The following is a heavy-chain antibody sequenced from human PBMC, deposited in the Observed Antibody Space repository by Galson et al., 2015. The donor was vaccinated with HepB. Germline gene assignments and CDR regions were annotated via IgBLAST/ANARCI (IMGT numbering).Heavy chain of an antibody. Sequence: SLRLSCAASGFTFNDYNMIWVRQAPGKGLEWVAYISATSRNIYYADSVKGRFSISRDNGKNSLYLQMNSLRAEDTAVYYCARVYDGDDAGEDYGMDVWGPGATVTVSS. D-gene: IGHD4-17*01. CDR2: ISATSRNI. CDR1: GFTFNDYN. J-gene: IGHJ6*02. V-gene: IGHV3-21*01. CDR3: ARVYDGDDAGEDYGMDV.